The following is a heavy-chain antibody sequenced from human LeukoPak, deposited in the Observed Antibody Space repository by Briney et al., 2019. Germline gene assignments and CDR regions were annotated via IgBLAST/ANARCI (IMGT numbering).Heavy chain of an antibody. CDR2: ICTSGST. D-gene: IGHD2-2*01. CDR3: ARDCSSTSCYVAV. V-gene: IGHV4-4*07. CDR1: GGSISSYY. Sequence: PSETLSLTCTVSGGSISSYYWSWIRQPAGKGLEWIGRICTSGSTNYNPSLKSRVTMSVDTSKNQFSLKLSSVTAADTAVYYCARDCSSTSCYVAVWGQGTTVTVSS. J-gene: IGHJ6*02.